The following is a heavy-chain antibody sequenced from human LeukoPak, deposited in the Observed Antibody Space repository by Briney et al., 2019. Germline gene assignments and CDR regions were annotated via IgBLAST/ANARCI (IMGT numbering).Heavy chain of an antibody. CDR3: ARDVPEVGYYYMDV. V-gene: IGHV3-48*03. J-gene: IGHJ6*03. CDR1: GFTFSTYE. CDR2: ISSSGTTK. D-gene: IGHD1-26*01. Sequence: GGSLRLSCAASGFTFSTYEMIWVRQAPGKGLEWVSYISSSGTTKYYVDSVKGRFTISRDNAKNSLYLQMNSLRADDTAVYYCARDVPEVGYYYMDVWGRGTTVSISS.